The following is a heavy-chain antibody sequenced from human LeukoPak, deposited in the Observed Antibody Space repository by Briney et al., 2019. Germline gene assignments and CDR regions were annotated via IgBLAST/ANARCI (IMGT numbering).Heavy chain of an antibody. D-gene: IGHD2-15*01. CDR1: GFTFSTYG. Sequence: GGSLRLSCAASGFTFSTYGMNWVRQAPGRGLEWVSYISTSSSAIDYADSVKGRFTISRDNAKNSLYLQMNSLRAEDTAVYYCARRVEGVPPDYWGQGTLVTVSS. J-gene: IGHJ4*02. CDR2: ISTSSSAI. V-gene: IGHV3-48*04. CDR3: ARRVEGVPPDY.